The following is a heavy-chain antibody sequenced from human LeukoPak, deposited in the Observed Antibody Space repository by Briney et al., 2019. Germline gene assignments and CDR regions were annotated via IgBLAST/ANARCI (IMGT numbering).Heavy chain of an antibody. CDR3: ARVRRYSSRPDAFDI. CDR1: GGSISTYY. J-gene: IGHJ3*02. V-gene: IGHV4-59*01. CDR2: IDYSGST. D-gene: IGHD6-13*01. Sequence: SETLSLTCTVSGGSISTYYWSWIMQPPGKGLEWIGYIDYSGSTNYNPSLKSRVTMSVDTSKNRFSLKLSSVTAADTARFYCARVRRYSSRPDAFDIWGQGTMVTVSS.